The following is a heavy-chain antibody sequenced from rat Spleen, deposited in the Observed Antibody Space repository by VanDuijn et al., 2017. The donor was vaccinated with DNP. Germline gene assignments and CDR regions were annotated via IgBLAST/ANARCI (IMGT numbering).Heavy chain of an antibody. Sequence: QVQLKESGPGLVQPSQTLSLTCTVSGFSLTSYTVHWVRPPPGKGLEWMGIIWTGGSADYSSVLKSRLSISRDTSKSQVILKMNSLQPEDTGTYYCARRYNSGYFDYWGQGVKVTVSS. CDR3: ARRYNSGYFDY. J-gene: IGHJ2*01. D-gene: IGHD4-3*01. CDR2: IWTGGSA. V-gene: IGHV2-30*01. CDR1: GFSLTSYT.